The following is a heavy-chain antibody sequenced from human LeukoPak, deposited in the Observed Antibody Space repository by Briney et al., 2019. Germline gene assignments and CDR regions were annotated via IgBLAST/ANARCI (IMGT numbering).Heavy chain of an antibody. CDR1: GGTFSSYA. Sequence: GASVKVSCKASGGTFSSYAISWVRQAPGQGLEWMGRIIPIFGTANYAQKFQGRVTITTDESTSTAYMELSSLRSEDTAVDYCARDPLTDSSSPFDYWGQGTLVTVSS. J-gene: IGHJ4*02. V-gene: IGHV1-69*05. CDR3: ARDPLTDSSSPFDY. D-gene: IGHD6-6*01. CDR2: IIPIFGTA.